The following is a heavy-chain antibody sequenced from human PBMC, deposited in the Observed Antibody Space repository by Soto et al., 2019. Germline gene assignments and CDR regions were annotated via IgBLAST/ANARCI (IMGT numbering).Heavy chain of an antibody. CDR2: IYCSGST. Sequence: SETLSLTCTVSGGSISSYYWSWIRQPPGKGLEWIGYIYCSGSTNYNPSLKSRVTISVDTSKNQFSLKLSSVTAADTAAYYCAREGSYKNYYYYGMDVWGQGTTVTVSS. D-gene: IGHD2-15*01. CDR3: AREGSYKNYYYYGMDV. V-gene: IGHV4-59*01. J-gene: IGHJ6*02. CDR1: GGSISSYY.